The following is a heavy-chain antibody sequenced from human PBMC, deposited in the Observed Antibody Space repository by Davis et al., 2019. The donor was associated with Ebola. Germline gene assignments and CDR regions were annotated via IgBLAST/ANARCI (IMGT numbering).Heavy chain of an antibody. CDR1: GFTSSSFW. D-gene: IGHD6-6*01. CDR2: INSDGSNT. J-gene: IGHJ3*01. V-gene: IGHV3-74*01. Sequence: GESLKISCTAPGFTSSSFWMHWVRKAPGKGLVWVSRINSDGSNTNYADSVKGRFTISRDNAKNTLYLQMNSLRAEDTAVYYCARGDMGVYSSWDRWGQGTMVTVSS. CDR3: ARGDMGVYSSWDR.